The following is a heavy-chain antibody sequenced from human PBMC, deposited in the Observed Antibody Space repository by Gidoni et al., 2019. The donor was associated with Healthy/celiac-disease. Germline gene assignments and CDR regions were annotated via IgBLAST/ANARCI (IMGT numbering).Heavy chain of an antibody. CDR1: GFTFSSYS. CDR3: ATGEWELRPDFDY. CDR2: ISSSSIYI. V-gene: IGHV3-21*01. D-gene: IGHD1-26*01. J-gene: IGHJ4*02. Sequence: EVQMVESGGGLVNPGRSLRVSCAASGFTFSSYSMNWVRQAPGKGLEWVSSISSSSIYIYYADSVKGRFTISRDNAKNSLYLQMNSLRAEDTAVYYCATGEWELRPDFDYWGQGTLVTVSS.